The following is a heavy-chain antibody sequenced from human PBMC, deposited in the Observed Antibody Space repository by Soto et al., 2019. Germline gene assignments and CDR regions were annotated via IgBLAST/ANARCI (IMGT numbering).Heavy chain of an antibody. CDR2: INAGNGNT. CDR1: GYTFTSYA. J-gene: IGHJ6*02. D-gene: IGHD1-26*01. V-gene: IGHV1-3*01. Sequence: GASVKVSCKASGYTFTSYAMHWVRQAPGQRLEWMGWINAGNGNTKYSQKFQGRVTITRDTSASTAYMELSSLRSEDTAVYYCAREIELPPLYYYYGMEVWGQGTTVTVSS. CDR3: AREIELPPLYYYYGMEV.